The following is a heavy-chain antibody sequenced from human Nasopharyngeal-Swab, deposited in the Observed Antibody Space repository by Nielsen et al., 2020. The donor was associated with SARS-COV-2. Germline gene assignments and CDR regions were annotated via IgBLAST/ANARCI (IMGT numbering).Heavy chain of an antibody. D-gene: IGHD3-10*01. Sequence: SETLSLTCTVSGGSISSSSYYWGWIRQPPGKGLEWIGGIYYSGSTYYNPSLKSRVTISVDTSKNQFSLKLSSVTAADTAVYYCARLLWFGELCWFDPWGQGTLVTVSS. CDR2: IYYSGST. CDR3: ARLLWFGELCWFDP. J-gene: IGHJ5*02. V-gene: IGHV4-39*01. CDR1: GGSISSSSYY.